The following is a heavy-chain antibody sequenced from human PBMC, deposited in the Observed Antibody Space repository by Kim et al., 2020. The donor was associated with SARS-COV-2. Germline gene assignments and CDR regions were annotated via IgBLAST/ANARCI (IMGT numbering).Heavy chain of an antibody. V-gene: IGHV4-34*01. CDR3: ARVPRYYDFWSGYYPTHYGMDV. D-gene: IGHD3-3*01. Sequence: SETLSLTCAVYGGSFSGYYWSWIRQPPGKGLEWIGEINHSGSTNYNPSLKSRVTISVDTSKNQFSLKLSSVTAADTAVYYCARVPRYYDFWSGYYPTHYGMDVWGQGTTVTVSS. CDR2: INHSGST. J-gene: IGHJ6*02. CDR1: GGSFSGYY.